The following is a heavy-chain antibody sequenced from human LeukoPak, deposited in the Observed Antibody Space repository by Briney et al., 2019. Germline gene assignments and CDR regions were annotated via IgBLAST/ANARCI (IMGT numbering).Heavy chain of an antibody. CDR3: ARHASVDGNWPRPLDY. Sequence: PSEALSLTCTVSGGSLSSSPYYWGWVRQPPGKGLEWIGYIYYSGSTSTNPSLKTRVTISVDTSKNQFSLKRTSVTAADTAVYYCARHASVDGNWPRPLDYWGQGSVVTVSS. CDR1: GGSLSSSPYY. CDR2: IYYSGST. J-gene: IGHJ4*02. D-gene: IGHD6-19*01. V-gene: IGHV4-39*01.